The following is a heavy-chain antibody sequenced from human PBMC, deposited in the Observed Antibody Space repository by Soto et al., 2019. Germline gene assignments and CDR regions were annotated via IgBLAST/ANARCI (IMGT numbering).Heavy chain of an antibody. V-gene: IGHV3-23*01. CDR1: GFIFSNHA. D-gene: IGHD6-13*01. Sequence: EVQLLESGGGLVQPGGSLRLSCAASGFIFSNHAMSWVRQVPGKGLEWVSGISAGGNLIYYADSVRGRFTMSRDNSKNMPYLQMTSLRAADPAVYFCAKRQGIGAAAKNFDLWGQGARVTASS. J-gene: IGHJ4*02. CDR3: AKRQGIGAAAKNFDL. CDR2: ISAGGNLI.